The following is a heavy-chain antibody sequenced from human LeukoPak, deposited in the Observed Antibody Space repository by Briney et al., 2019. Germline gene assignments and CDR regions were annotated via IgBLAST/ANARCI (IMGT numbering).Heavy chain of an antibody. Sequence: PGGSLRLSCAASGFSFSSYGMSWVRQAPAKGLEWVSGISGSGISTYYTDSVKGRFTISRDNSKSTLYLQMNSLKASDTAMYYCARNSGYDSHFDYWGQGTLVTVS. J-gene: IGHJ4*02. D-gene: IGHD5-12*01. CDR1: GFSFSSYG. V-gene: IGHV3-23*01. CDR3: ARNSGYDSHFDY. CDR2: ISGSGIST.